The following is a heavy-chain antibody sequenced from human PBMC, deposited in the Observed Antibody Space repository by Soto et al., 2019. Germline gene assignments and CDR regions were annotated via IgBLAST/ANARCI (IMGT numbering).Heavy chain of an antibody. Sequence: GGSLRLSCTASGFTFGDYAMSWVRQAPGKGLEWVGFIRSKAYGGTTEYAASVKGRFTISRDDSKSIAYLQMNSLKTEDTAVYYCTREAKSSGWYVKYYYYYYGMDVWGQGTTVTVSS. CDR3: TREAKSSGWYVKYYYYYYGMDV. CDR2: IRSKAYGGTT. CDR1: GFTFGDYA. D-gene: IGHD6-19*01. J-gene: IGHJ6*02. V-gene: IGHV3-49*04.